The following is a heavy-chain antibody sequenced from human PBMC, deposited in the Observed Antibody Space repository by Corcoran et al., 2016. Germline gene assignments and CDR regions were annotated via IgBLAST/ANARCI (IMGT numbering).Heavy chain of an antibody. CDR1: GFSLSTSGVG. CDR2: IYWDDDK. J-gene: IGHJ4*02. D-gene: IGHD3-22*01. CDR3: AHREYYYDRSGYDLRLGYDY. V-gene: IGHV2-5*02. Sequence: QITLTDSGPTLMKPTQTLPLTCTFSGFSLSTSGVGVGWIRQPPGKALEWLALIYWDDDKRYSPSLKSRLTITKDTSKNQVVLTITNMDPVDTATDYCAHREYYYDRSGYDLRLGYDYWGQGTLVTVSS.